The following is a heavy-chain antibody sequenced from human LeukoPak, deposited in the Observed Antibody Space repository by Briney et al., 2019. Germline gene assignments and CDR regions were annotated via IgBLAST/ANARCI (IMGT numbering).Heavy chain of an antibody. Sequence: PSETLSLTCTVSGGSISSYYWSWIRQPPGKGLEWIGYIYYSGSTNYNPSLKSRVTISVDTSKNQFSLKLSSVTAADTAVYYCARSPWIQIWLSDWGQGTLVTVSS. V-gene: IGHV4-59*01. J-gene: IGHJ4*02. CDR1: GGSISSYY. CDR3: ARSPWIQIWLSD. D-gene: IGHD5-18*01. CDR2: IYYSGST.